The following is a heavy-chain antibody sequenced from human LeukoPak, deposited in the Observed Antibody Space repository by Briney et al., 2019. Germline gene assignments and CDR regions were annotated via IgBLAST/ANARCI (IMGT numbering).Heavy chain of an antibody. D-gene: IGHD6-13*01. CDR1: AFTFSSYS. V-gene: IGHV3-48*02. CDR2: ISTSRSTI. Sequence: GGSLRLSCAASAFTFSSYSMNWVRQAPGRGLEWVSYISTSRSTIYYADSVKGRFTISRDNAVNSLYLQMNSLRDDDTAVYYCARDHLSAAGAFEYWGQGTLVTVSS. CDR3: ARDHLSAAGAFEY. J-gene: IGHJ4*02.